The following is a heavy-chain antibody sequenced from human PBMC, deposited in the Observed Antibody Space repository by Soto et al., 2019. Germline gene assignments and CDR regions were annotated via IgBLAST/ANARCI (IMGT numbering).Heavy chain of an antibody. CDR3: ARIPGTNIGMEV. Sequence: SETLSLTCAFSVVSISSSNWWSWVRQPPGKGLEWIGEIYHSGSTNYNPSLKSRVTISVDKSKNQFSLKLSSVTAADTAVYYCARIPGTNIGMEVWGQGTTVNVSS. V-gene: IGHV4-4*02. D-gene: IGHD1-7*01. CDR1: VVSISSSNW. CDR2: IYHSGST. J-gene: IGHJ6*02.